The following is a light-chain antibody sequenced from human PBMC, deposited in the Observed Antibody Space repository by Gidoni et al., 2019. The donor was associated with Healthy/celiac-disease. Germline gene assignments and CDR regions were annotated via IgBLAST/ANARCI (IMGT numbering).Light chain of an antibody. CDR3: QQLNSYPPCS. J-gene: IGKJ2*04. Sequence: DIKLTQSPSFLSASVGDRVTITCRASQGISSYLAWYQQKPGKAPKLLIYAASTLQSGVPSRFSCSGSGTEFTLTISSLQPEDFATYYCQQLNSYPPCSFGQGTKLEIK. CDR1: QGISSY. CDR2: AAS. V-gene: IGKV1-9*01.